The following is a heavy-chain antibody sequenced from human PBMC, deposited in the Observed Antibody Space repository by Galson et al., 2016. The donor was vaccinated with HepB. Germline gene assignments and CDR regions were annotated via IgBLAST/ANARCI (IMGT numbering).Heavy chain of an antibody. CDR1: GYTFTDYA. J-gene: IGHJ4*02. D-gene: IGHD3-22*01. V-gene: IGHV7-4-1*02. CDR3: VKDGADSGGYYPDY. Sequence: SVKVSCKASGYTFTDYAMNWVRQAPGQGLEWVGWINTNTGNPSYAQDFVGRFVLSLDPSVSTAYLQISDLKADDTAVYYCVKDGADSGGYYPDYWGQGTLVTVSS. CDR2: INTNTGNP.